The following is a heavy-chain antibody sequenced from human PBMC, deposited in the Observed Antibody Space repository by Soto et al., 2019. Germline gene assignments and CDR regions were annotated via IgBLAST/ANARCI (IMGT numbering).Heavy chain of an antibody. CDR2: ISNSGAIT. D-gene: IGHD2-21*02. J-gene: IGHJ4*02. CDR1: GFTFSNYG. V-gene: IGHV3-23*01. Sequence: EVQLLESGGGLVQPGGSLRLSCVASGFTFSNYGMSWVRQAPGKGLEWVSDISNSGAITNYADCLKGRLIISRDNSNNTVYLQVNSLRADDTAVYYFAKLKVEEAAQCGFWGQGILLTVSS. CDR3: AKLKVEEAAQCGF.